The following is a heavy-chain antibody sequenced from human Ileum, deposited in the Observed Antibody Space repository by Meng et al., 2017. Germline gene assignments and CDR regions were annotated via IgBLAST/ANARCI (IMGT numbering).Heavy chain of an antibody. J-gene: IGHJ4*02. CDR1: GGSVSTSDYQ. CDR2: AGT. Sequence: QVRLQEWGPGLVRPSETLSLICTVSGGSVSTSDYQWGWIRQPPGKGLEWIGYAGTNYNPSLKSRVTISVDTSKRQFSLKLTSVTAADTAVYYCARDHWGSLDYWGQGILVTVSS. V-gene: IGHV4-61*08. CDR3: ARDHWGSLDY. D-gene: IGHD7-27*01.